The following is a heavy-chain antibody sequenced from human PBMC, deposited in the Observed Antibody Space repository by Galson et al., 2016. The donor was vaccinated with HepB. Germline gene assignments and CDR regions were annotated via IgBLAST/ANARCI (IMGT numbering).Heavy chain of an antibody. J-gene: IGHJ3*02. CDR1: GFTFSSHA. CDR2: ISSSSSYI. Sequence: SLRLSCAASGFTFSSHAMNWVRQAPGKGLEWVSYISSSSSYIYYADAVKGRFIISRDNAKKSLYLQMNSLRDEDTEVYCCAGDAWSGYYARDAFDIWGQGTRVTVSS. CDR3: AGDAWSGYYARDAFDI. D-gene: IGHD3-3*01. V-gene: IGHV3-21*01.